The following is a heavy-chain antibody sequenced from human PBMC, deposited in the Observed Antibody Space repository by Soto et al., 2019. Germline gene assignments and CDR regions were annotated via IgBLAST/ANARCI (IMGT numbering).Heavy chain of an antibody. CDR3: ARVRSYSYGQGYGMDV. CDR2: ISSSSGYI. CDR1: GFTFSTYS. V-gene: IGHV3-21*01. D-gene: IGHD5-18*01. J-gene: IGHJ6*02. Sequence: EVQLVESGGGLVKPGGSLRLSCAASGFTFSTYSMNWVRQAPGKGLEWVSSISSSSGYIYYADSVKGRFTIARDDAKNSLSLQRNSLRAEDTDVYYCARVRSYSYGQGYGMDVWGQGTTVTVSS.